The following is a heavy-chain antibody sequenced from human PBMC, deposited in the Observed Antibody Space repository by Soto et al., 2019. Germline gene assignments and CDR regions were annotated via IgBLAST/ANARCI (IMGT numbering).Heavy chain of an antibody. CDR3: AESWGELLRFDI. CDR2: MNPNSGNT. D-gene: IGHD1-26*01. J-gene: IGHJ3*02. CDR1: GYTFTSYD. V-gene: IGHV1-8*01. Sequence: QVQLVQSGAEVKKPGASVKVSCKASGYTFTSYDINWVRQATGQGLEWMGWMNPNSGNTGYAQKFQGRVSSTVNTSMSTGDLAVGSLRSEDTAVYDCAESWGELLRFDIWRQETMVTVSS.